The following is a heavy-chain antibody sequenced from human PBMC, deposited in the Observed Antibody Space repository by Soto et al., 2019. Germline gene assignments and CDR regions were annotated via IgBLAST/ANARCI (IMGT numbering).Heavy chain of an antibody. CDR3: ARDHTGTGSMMIVVVITYYFDY. D-gene: IGHD3-22*01. V-gene: IGHV3-30-3*01. CDR2: ISYDGSNK. CDR1: GFTFSSYA. Sequence: GGSLRLSCAASGFTFSSYAMHGVRQDPGKGLEWVAVISYDGSNKYYADSVKGRFTISRDNSKNTLYLQMNSLRAEDTAVYYCARDHTGTGSMMIVVVITYYFDYRGQGTLVTVSS. J-gene: IGHJ4*02.